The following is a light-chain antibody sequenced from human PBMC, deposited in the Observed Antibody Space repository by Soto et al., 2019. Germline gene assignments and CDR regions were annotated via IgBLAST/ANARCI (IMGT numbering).Light chain of an antibody. CDR2: AAS. CDR3: QQYGSSPWT. J-gene: IGKJ1*01. Sequence: DIVLAQSPGTLSLSPGAGATVSCRASQSVSSNYLGWYQQKPGQAPRLLIYAASSRATGIPDRFSGSGSGTDFTLTISRLEPEDFAVYYCQQYGSSPWTFGQGTTVEIK. CDR1: QSVSSNY. V-gene: IGKV3-20*01.